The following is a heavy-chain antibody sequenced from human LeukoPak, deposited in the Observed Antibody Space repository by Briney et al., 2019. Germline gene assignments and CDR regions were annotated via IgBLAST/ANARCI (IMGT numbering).Heavy chain of an antibody. J-gene: IGHJ4*02. CDR2: INHSGST. Sequence: SETLSLTCAVYGGSFSGYYWSWIRQPPGKGLEWIGEINHSGSTNYNPSLKSRVTISVDTSKNQFSLKLSSVTAADTAVYYCASQGGGGYFDYWGQGTLVTVSS. D-gene: IGHD2-15*01. CDR3: ASQGGGGYFDY. CDR1: GGSFSGYY. V-gene: IGHV4-34*01.